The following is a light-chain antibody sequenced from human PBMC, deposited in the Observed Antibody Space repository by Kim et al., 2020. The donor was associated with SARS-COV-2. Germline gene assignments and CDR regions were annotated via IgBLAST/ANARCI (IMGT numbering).Light chain of an antibody. Sequence: GQSITIACTGTSSDVGGYNYVSRYEHHPGKAPKLLIYDVTKRPSGVSSRFSGSKSGNTASLTISGLQAEDEADYYCSSYTTTSTLVFGGGTQLTVL. CDR2: DVT. V-gene: IGLV2-14*03. CDR1: SSDVGGYNY. CDR3: SSYTTTSTLV. J-gene: IGLJ2*01.